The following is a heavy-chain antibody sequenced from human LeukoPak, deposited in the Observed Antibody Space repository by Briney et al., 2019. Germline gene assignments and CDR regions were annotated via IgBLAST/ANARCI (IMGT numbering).Heavy chain of an antibody. Sequence: SETLSLTCTVSGGSISSSSYYWGWIRQSPGKGLEWIGNIYYTANTYYNPSLKSRVTISIDTSKNQFSLKLNSVTAADAAVYYCARDLTRITIFGVVRRQAIDYWGQGTLVTVSS. CDR1: GGSISSSSYY. J-gene: IGHJ4*02. CDR2: IYYTANT. V-gene: IGHV4-39*07. CDR3: ARDLTRITIFGVVRRQAIDY. D-gene: IGHD3-3*01.